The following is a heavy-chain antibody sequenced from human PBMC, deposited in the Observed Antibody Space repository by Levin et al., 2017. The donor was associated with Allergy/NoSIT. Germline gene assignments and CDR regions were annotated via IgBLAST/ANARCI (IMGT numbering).Heavy chain of an antibody. CDR1: GFTFDDYG. CDR3: ARDLVPPPGIAAAGPPGDI. Sequence: GGSLRLSCAASGFTFDDYGMSWVRQAPGKGLEWVSGINWNGGSTGYADSVKGRFTISRDNAKNSLYLQMNSLRAEDTALYHCARDLVPPPGIAAAGPPGDIWGQGTMVTVSS. CDR2: INWNGGST. J-gene: IGHJ3*02. D-gene: IGHD6-13*01. V-gene: IGHV3-20*01.